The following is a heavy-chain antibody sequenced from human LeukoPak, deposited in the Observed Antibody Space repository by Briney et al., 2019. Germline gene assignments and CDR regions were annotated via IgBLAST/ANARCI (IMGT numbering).Heavy chain of an antibody. D-gene: IGHD3-10*01. CDR3: AKDMYYYDYSDY. CDR1: GFTFSTYW. Sequence: GGSLRLSCAAYGFTFSTYWMTWVRHVPGKGLEWVANIKEDGSEKYYADSVKGRFTISRDNSKNTLYLQMNSLRAEDTAVYYCAKDMYYYDYSDYWGQGTLVTVSS. J-gene: IGHJ4*02. CDR2: IKEDGSEK. V-gene: IGHV3-7*01.